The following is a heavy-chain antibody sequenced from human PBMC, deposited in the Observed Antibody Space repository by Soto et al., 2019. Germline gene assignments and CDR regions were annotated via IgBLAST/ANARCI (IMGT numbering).Heavy chain of an antibody. CDR3: ARANVGPPGGGSWIMPFDF. Sequence: SETLSLTCTVSGGSISSYYWSWMRQSAGQALEWIGRIYPGGSTNYDPSLKTRVTMSADTSKNQFSLRLTSVTAADTAVYYCARANVGPPGGGSWIMPFDFWGQGTLVTVSS. D-gene: IGHD2-15*01. CDR1: GGSISSYY. J-gene: IGHJ4*02. CDR2: IYPGGST. V-gene: IGHV4-4*07.